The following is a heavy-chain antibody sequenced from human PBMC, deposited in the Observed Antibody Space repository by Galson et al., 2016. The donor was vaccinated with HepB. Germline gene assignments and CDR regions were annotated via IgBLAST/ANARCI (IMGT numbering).Heavy chain of an antibody. CDR3: ARVVPPVRFGSEYYFDY. J-gene: IGHJ4*02. CDR1: GRSPSDGTYY. V-gene: IGHV4-61*02. Sequence: TLSLTCDVPGRSPSDGTYYWGWIRQPAGKGLEWIGRIYSSGSTNYNPSLKSRVTMSVDTSKNQFSLKLSSVTAADTAVYYCARVVPPVRFGSEYYFDYWGQGTLVTVSS. CDR2: IYSSGST. D-gene: IGHD1-26*01.